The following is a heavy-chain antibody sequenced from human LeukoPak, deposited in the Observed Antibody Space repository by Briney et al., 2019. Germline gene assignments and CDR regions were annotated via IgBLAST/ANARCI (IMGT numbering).Heavy chain of an antibody. Sequence: PGGSLRLSCAASGFTFSSYAMSWVRQAPGKGLEWVSAISGSGGSTYYADSVKGRFTISRHNSKNTLYLQMNSLRAEDTAVYYCVKGASSGWTPLDYWGQGTLVTVSS. D-gene: IGHD6-19*01. CDR1: GFTFSSYA. CDR2: ISGSGGST. CDR3: VKGASSGWTPLDY. J-gene: IGHJ4*02. V-gene: IGHV3-23*01.